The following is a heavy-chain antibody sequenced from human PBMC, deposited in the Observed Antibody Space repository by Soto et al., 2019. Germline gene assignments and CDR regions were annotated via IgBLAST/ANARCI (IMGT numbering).Heavy chain of an antibody. J-gene: IGHJ4*02. CDR1: GGSFSGYY. CDR2: INHSGST. CDR3: ARRGGIDTAMVKFDY. D-gene: IGHD5-18*01. Sequence: SETLSLTCAVYGGSFSGYYWSWIRQPPGKGLEWIGEINHSGSTNYNPSLKSRVTISVDTSKNQFSLKLSSVTAADTAVYYCARRGGIDTAMVKFDYWGQGTLVTVSS. V-gene: IGHV4-34*01.